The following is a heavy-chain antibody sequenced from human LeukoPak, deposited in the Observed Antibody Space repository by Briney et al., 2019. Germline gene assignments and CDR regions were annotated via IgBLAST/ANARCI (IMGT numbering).Heavy chain of an antibody. CDR2: FDPEDGET. J-gene: IGHJ4*02. CDR1: GGTDSSYA. V-gene: IGHV1-24*01. Sequence: ASEKVSCKASGGTDSSYAISWVRQATGKGLEWMGGFDPEDGETIYAQKFQGRVTMTEDTSTDTAYMELSSLRSEDTAVYYCATLEYYYDSSGYSPWDYWGQGTLVTVSS. CDR3: ATLEYYYDSSGYSPWDY. D-gene: IGHD3-22*01.